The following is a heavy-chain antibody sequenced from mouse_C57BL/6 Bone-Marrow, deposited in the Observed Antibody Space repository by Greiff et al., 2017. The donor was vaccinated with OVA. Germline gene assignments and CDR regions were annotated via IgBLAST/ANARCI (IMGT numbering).Heavy chain of an antibody. CDR3: AFYYGSSYRYFDV. V-gene: IGHV1-39*01. J-gene: IGHJ1*03. D-gene: IGHD1-1*01. CDR1: GYSFTDYY. CDR2: INPNDGTT. Sequence: VQLKQSGPELVKPGASVKISCKASGYSFTDYYMNWVKQSNGKSLEWIGVINPNDGTTSYNQKFKGKATLTVDQSSSTAYMQLNRLTSEDSAVYYCAFYYGSSYRYFDVWGTGTTVTVSS.